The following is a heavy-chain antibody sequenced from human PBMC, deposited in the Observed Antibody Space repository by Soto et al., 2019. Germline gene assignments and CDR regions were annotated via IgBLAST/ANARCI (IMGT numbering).Heavy chain of an antibody. D-gene: IGHD2-8*01. CDR3: ARVDAGPNANWFDP. J-gene: IGHJ5*02. CDR1: GFTFSSYA. Sequence: PGGSLRLSCAASGFTFSSYAMHWVRQAPGKGLEWVAVISYDGSNKYYADSVKGRFTISRDNSKNTLYLQMNSLRAEDTAVYYCARVDAGPNANWFDPWGQGTLVTVSS. CDR2: ISYDGSNK. V-gene: IGHV3-30-3*01.